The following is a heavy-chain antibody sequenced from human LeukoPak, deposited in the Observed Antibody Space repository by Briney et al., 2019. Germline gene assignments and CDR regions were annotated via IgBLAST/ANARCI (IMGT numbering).Heavy chain of an antibody. J-gene: IGHJ5*02. Sequence: SETLSLTCAVYGGSFSGYYWSWIRQPPGKGLEWIGEINHSGSTSYNPSLKSRVTISVDTSKNQFSLKLSSVTAADTAVYYCASRRGATRTWGQGTLVTVSS. D-gene: IGHD1-26*01. CDR2: INHSGST. CDR3: ASRRGATRT. V-gene: IGHV4-34*01. CDR1: GGSFSGYY.